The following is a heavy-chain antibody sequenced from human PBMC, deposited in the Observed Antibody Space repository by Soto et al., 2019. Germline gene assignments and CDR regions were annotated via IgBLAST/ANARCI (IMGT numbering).Heavy chain of an antibody. Sequence: GGSLRLSCAASGFTFSSYSMNWVRQAPGKGLEWVSSISSSSSYIYYADSVKGRFTISRDNAKNSLYLQMNSLRAEDTAVYYCAGGGIVVAYYYYYMDVWGKGTTVTVSS. CDR3: AGGGIVVAYYYYYMDV. CDR2: ISSSSSYI. D-gene: IGHD2-2*01. V-gene: IGHV3-21*01. J-gene: IGHJ6*03. CDR1: GFTFSSYS.